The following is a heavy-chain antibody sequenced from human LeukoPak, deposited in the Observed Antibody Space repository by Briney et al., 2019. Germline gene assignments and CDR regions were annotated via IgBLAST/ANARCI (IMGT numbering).Heavy chain of an antibody. J-gene: IGHJ4*02. CDR2: IYYSGST. CDR3: ARSERYSSGWYFYFDY. D-gene: IGHD6-19*01. Sequence: SETLPLTCTVSGGSISTYYWSWIRQPPGKGLEWVGYIYYSGSTDYNPSLKSRVTISVDTSKHQFSLNLSSVTAADTAVYYCARSERYSSGWYFYFDYWGQGTLVTVSS. CDR1: GGSISTYY. V-gene: IGHV4-59*01.